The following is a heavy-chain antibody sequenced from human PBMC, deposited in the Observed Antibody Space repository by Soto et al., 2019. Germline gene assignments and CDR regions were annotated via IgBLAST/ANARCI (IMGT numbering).Heavy chain of an antibody. D-gene: IGHD6-13*01. CDR1: GGSISSSSYY. J-gene: IGHJ4*02. CDR3: GGHFGPYCIAAADPIDY. V-gene: IGHV4-39*01. CDR2: IYYSGST. Sequence: QLQLQESGPGLVKPSETLSLTCTVSGGSISSSSYYWGWIRQPPGKGLEWIGSIYYSGSTYYNPSLKSGVSISVDTSKIQFSLNQCSVTVADTAVYYCGGHFGPYCIAAADPIDYWGQGTLVTVSS.